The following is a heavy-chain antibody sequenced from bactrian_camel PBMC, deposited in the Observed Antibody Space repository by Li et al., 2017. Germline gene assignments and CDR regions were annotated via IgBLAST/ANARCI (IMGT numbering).Heavy chain of an antibody. Sequence: DVQLVESGGGLVQPGGSLRLSCAASGFTFSNLRMSWVRQSPGKGLEWVSTISSGGAVTNYADSVKGRFTISRDNARNTVYLQLNSLKPEDTAVYYCARGLRRLPTRSMTMYYDYWGQGTQVTVS. D-gene: IGHD4*01. CDR2: ISSGGAVT. CDR1: GFTFSNLR. CDR3: ARGLRRLPTRSMTMYYDY. J-gene: IGHJ4*01. V-gene: IGHV3S40*01.